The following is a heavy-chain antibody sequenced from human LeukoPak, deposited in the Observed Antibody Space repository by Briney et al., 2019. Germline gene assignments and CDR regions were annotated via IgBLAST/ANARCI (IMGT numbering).Heavy chain of an antibody. V-gene: IGHV4-39*07. CDR3: ARVVVPAAMVDY. CDR2: IYYSGST. J-gene: IGHJ4*02. CDR1: GGSISSSSYY. D-gene: IGHD2-2*01. Sequence: SETLSLTCTVSGGSISSSSYYWGWIRQPPGKGLEWIGSIYYSGSTYYNPSLKSRVTISVDTSKNQFSLKLSSVTAADPAVYYCARVVVPAAMVDYWGQGTLVTVSS.